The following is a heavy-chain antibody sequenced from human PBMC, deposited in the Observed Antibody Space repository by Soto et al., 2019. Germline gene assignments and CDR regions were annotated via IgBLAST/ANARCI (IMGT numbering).Heavy chain of an antibody. CDR3: ARLSSGWYVFP. V-gene: IGHV1-69*05. Sequence: SVKVSCKASGGTFSSYAISWVRQAPGQGLEWMGGIIPIFGTANYAQKFQGRVTMTTDTSTSTAYMELRSLRSDDTAVYYCARLSSGWYVFPWGQGALVTVSS. CDR2: IIPIFGTA. CDR1: GGTFSSYA. D-gene: IGHD6-19*01. J-gene: IGHJ5*02.